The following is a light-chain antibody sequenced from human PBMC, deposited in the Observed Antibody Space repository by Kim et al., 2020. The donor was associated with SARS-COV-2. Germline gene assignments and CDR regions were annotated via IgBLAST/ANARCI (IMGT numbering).Light chain of an antibody. CDR2: EVS. V-gene: IGLV2-8*01. J-gene: IGLJ2*01. CDR1: SSDIGGYNY. Sequence: QSALTQPPSASGSPGQPITISCTGSSSDIGGYNYVSWYQQHPGKAPKLMIYEVSERPSGVPDRFSGSKSGNTASLTVSGLQAEDEAGYYCSSYAGSNIVVFGGGTQLTVL. CDR3: SSYAGSNIVV.